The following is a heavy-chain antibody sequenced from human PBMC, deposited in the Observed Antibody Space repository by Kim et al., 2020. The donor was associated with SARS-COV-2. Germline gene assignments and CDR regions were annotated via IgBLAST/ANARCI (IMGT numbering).Heavy chain of an antibody. D-gene: IGHD3-10*01. J-gene: IGHJ4*02. V-gene: IGHV4-39*07. Sequence: SETLSLTCTVSGGSISSSSYYWGWIRQPPGKGLEWIGSIYYSGSTYYNPSLKSRVTISVDTSKNQFSLKLSSVTAADTAVYYCARAAGLYYGSGAGVGLDYWGQGTLVTVSS. CDR3: ARAAGLYYGSGAGVGLDY. CDR1: GGSISSSSYY. CDR2: IYYSGST.